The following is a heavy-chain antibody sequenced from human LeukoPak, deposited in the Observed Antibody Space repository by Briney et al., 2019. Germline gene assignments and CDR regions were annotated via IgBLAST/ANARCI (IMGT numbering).Heavy chain of an antibody. CDR2: INHSGST. V-gene: IGHV4-34*01. Sequence: SETLSLTCTVSGGSISSYYWSWIRQPPGKGLEWIGEINHSGSTNYNPSLKSRVTISVDTSKNQFSLKLSSVTAADTAVYYCARDRLEQSLNWFDPWGQGTLVTVSS. CDR3: ARDRLEQSLNWFDP. D-gene: IGHD1/OR15-1a*01. CDR1: GGSISSYY. J-gene: IGHJ5*02.